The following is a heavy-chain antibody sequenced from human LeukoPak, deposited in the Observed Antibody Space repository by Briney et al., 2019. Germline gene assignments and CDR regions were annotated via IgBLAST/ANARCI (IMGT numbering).Heavy chain of an antibody. D-gene: IGHD5-18*01. CDR1: GGSISSSNW. J-gene: IGHJ4*02. CDR3: ARQVYTDMSAFDY. Sequence: SETLSLTCAVSGGSISSSNWWSWVRQPPGKGLEWIGEIYHSGSTNYNPSLKSRVTISVDKSKNQFSLKLSSVTAADTAVYYCARQVYTDMSAFDYWGQGTLVTVSS. CDR2: IYHSGST. V-gene: IGHV4-4*02.